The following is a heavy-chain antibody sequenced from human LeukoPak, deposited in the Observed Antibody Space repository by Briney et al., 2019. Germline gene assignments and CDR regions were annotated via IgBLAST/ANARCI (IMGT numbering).Heavy chain of an antibody. CDR1: GFTVSSSY. J-gene: IGHJ4*02. D-gene: IGHD3-3*02. CDR2: IYSGGYT. CDR3: TKKNLYYHTRSGNFDY. V-gene: IGHV3-53*01. Sequence: GGSLRLSCAASGFTVSSSYMTWVRQAPGKGLEWVSVIYSGGYTSYADSVKGRFTISRDNSKNTLYLQMSSLRAEDTAVYYCTKKNLYYHTRSGNFDYWGQGTLVTVS.